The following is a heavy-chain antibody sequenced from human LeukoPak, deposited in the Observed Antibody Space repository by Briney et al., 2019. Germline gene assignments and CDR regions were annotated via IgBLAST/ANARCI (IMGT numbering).Heavy chain of an antibody. J-gene: IGHJ4*02. CDR2: ISSSSSYI. Sequence: GGSLRLSCAASGFTFSSYSMNWVRQAPGKGLEWVSSISSSSSYIYYADSVKGRFTISRDNAKNSLYLQMNSLRAEDTAVYYCARPQSSGNHYFDYWGQGTLVTVSS. CDR1: GFTFSSYS. D-gene: IGHD3-10*01. V-gene: IGHV3-21*01. CDR3: ARPQSSGNHYFDY.